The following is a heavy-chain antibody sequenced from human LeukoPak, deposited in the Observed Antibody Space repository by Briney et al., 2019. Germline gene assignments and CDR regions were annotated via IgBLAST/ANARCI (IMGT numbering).Heavy chain of an antibody. V-gene: IGHV1-69*04. CDR3: ARELPTAGPFDY. CDR2: IIPILGIA. J-gene: IGHJ4*02. D-gene: IGHD5-18*01. Sequence: PKASVKVSCKASGGTFSSYAISWVRQAPGQGLEWMGRIIPILGIANYAQKFQGRVTITADKSTSTAYMELSSLRSEDTAVYYCARELPTAGPFDYWGQGTLVTVSS. CDR1: GGTFSSYA.